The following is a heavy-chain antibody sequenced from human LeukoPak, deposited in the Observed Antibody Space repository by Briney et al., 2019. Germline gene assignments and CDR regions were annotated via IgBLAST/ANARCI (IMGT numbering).Heavy chain of an antibody. J-gene: IGHJ3*02. CDR3: ARLSTGPYGLGAFDI. CDR2: ISHRGST. D-gene: IGHD1-1*01. V-gene: IGHV4-4*02. Sequence: SETLSLTCTVSGGSISTNPYWWTWVRQPPGKGLEWIGEISHRGSTKYNPSLRSRVTISADESKNQFSLTFSSVTAADTAVYYCARLSTGPYGLGAFDIWGQGTMVTVSS. CDR1: GGSISTNPYW.